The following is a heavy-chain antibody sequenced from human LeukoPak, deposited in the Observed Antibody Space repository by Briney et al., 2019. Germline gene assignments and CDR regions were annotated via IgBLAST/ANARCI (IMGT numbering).Heavy chain of an antibody. D-gene: IGHD6-19*01. CDR2: IYYSGST. CDR3: AREDEHPYSSGWCGMDV. CDR1: GDSISSSSYY. Sequence: SETLSLTCTVSGDSISSSSYYWGWIRQPPGKGLEWIGTIYYSGSTYYNPSLKSRITISVDTSKNQFSLKLSSVTVADTAVYYCAREDEHPYSSGWCGMDVWGQGTTVTVSS. J-gene: IGHJ6*02. V-gene: IGHV4-39*07.